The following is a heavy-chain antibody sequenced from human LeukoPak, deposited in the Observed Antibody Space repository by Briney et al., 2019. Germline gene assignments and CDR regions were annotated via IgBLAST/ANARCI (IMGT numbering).Heavy chain of an antibody. V-gene: IGHV3-23*01. CDR1: GFTLGDHA. D-gene: IGHD6-13*01. J-gene: IGHJ6*02. CDR3: AKDSRGGPDYLAAAGYYYGMDV. CDR2: ISGGSTST. Sequence: PGGSLRLSCVASGFTLGDHAVSWVRQAPGKGLEWVSAISGGSTSTYYADSVKGRFTVSRDNSKNTLYLQMNSLRAEDTAVYYCAKDSRGGPDYLAAAGYYYGMDVWGQGTTVTVSS.